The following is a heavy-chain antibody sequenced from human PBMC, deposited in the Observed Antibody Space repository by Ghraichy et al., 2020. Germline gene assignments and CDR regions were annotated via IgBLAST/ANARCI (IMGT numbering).Heavy chain of an antibody. CDR3: ARDLGYDTDSY. Sequence: ASVKVSCKASGYTFTGYYMHWVRQAPGQGLEWMGRINPNSGGRNYVQKFQGRVTMTRDTSISTVYMELSSLRSDDTAVYYCARDLGYDTDSYWGQGTLVTVSS. CDR2: INPNSGGR. CDR1: GYTFTGYY. J-gene: IGHJ4*02. V-gene: IGHV1-2*06. D-gene: IGHD5-12*01.